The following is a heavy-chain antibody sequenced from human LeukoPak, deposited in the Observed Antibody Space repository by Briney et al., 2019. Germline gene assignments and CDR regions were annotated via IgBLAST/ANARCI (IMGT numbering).Heavy chain of an antibody. CDR1: EYSFTNYW. J-gene: IGHJ4*02. V-gene: IGHV5-51*01. Sequence: GESLKISCKGSEYSFTNYWIGWVRQMPGKGLEWMGIIYPGDSDTRYSPSFQGQVTISADKSISTAYLQWSSLKASDTAIYYCARHNREYASDSPLDYWGQGTLVTVSS. CDR3: ARHNREYASDSPLDY. D-gene: IGHD1-14*01. CDR2: IYPGDSDT.